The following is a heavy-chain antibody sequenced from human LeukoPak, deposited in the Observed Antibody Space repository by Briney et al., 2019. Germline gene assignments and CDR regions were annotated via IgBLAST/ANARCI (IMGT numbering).Heavy chain of an antibody. CDR2: ISAYNGDT. V-gene: IGHV1-18*01. J-gene: IGHJ4*02. CDR3: ASGGSYGHEYSFNY. Sequence: GASVKVSCKASGYTFTSYGISWVRQAPGQGLEWMGWISAYNGDTNYAQKLQGRVTMTTDTSTSTAYLELRSLRSDDTAVYDCASGGSYGHEYSFNYGAQGPLAPVS. CDR1: GYTFTSYG. D-gene: IGHD1-26*01.